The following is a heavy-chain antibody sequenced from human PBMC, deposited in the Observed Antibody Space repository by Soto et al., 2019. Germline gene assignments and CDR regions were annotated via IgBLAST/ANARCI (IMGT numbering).Heavy chain of an antibody. Sequence: GGSLRLSCAASGFTFSSYAMSWVRQAPGKGLEWVSAISGSGGSTYYADSVKGRFTISRDNSKNTLYLQMNSLRAEDTAVYYCAKDLGLVKDWDYGSGSYSHGAFDIWGQGTMVTVSS. D-gene: IGHD3-10*01. CDR2: ISGSGGST. J-gene: IGHJ3*02. CDR3: AKDLGLVKDWDYGSGSYSHGAFDI. V-gene: IGHV3-23*01. CDR1: GFTFSSYA.